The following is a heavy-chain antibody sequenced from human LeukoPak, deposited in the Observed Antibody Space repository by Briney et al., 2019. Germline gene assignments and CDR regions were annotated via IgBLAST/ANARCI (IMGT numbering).Heavy chain of an antibody. CDR2: INPSGGST. D-gene: IGHD2-2*01. CDR3: ARAFQVPAALPSHFDN. CDR1: GYTFTTYY. V-gene: IGHV1-46*01. Sequence: ASVKVSCKASGYTFTTYYMHWVRQAPGQGLEWMGIINPSGGSTSYAQNFQGRVTMTRDTSKNTVYMDLRSLRSENTAVYYCARAFQVPAALPSHFDNWGQGTLVTVSS. J-gene: IGHJ4*02.